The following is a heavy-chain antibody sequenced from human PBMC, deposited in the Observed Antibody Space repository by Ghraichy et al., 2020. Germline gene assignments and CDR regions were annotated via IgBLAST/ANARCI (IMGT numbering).Heavy chain of an antibody. J-gene: IGHJ4*03. CDR1: GFTFSDYY. Sequence: GSLRLSCAASGFTFSDYYMSWVRQAPGKGLEWLSYISSSGITIYYADSVKGRFTISRDNAKNSLNLQINSLRAEDTAVYYCARGGATYCGGDCYLDYWGQGTLVTVSS. CDR3: ARGGATYCGGDCYLDY. D-gene: IGHD2-21*01. CDR2: ISSSGITI. V-gene: IGHV3-11*01.